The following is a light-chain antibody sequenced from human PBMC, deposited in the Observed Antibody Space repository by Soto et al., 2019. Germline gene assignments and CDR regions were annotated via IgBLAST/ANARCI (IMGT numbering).Light chain of an antibody. CDR3: QQYNSYPWT. CDR1: QYTSTW. V-gene: IGKV1-5*03. J-gene: IGKJ1*01. Sequence: DVQMTQSPSTLSASVGDRVTITCRASQYTSTWLAWYQQKPGKAPKLLIYKASSLESGVPPRFSGSGSGTEFTLTIGSLQPDDFATYYCQQYNSYPWTFGQGTKVDIK. CDR2: KAS.